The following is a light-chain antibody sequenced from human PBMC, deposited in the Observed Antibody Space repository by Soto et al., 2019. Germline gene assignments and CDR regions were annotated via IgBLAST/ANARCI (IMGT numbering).Light chain of an antibody. J-gene: IGLJ1*01. CDR2: DVS. CDR3: CSYAGSYTHV. Sequence: QSALTQPRSVSGSPGQSVTISCTGTSSDVGGYNYVSWYQQHPGKAPKLMIYDVSKRPSGVPDRFSGSKSGNTASLTISGLQAEDDADYYCCSYAGSYTHVFGTGTKLIVL. CDR1: SSDVGGYNY. V-gene: IGLV2-11*01.